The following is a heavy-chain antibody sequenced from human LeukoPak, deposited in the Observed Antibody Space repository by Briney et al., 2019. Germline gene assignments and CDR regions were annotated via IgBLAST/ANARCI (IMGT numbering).Heavy chain of an antibody. CDR2: IYYSGST. J-gene: IGHJ5*02. D-gene: IGHD2-21*02. CDR1: GGSNSSGGYS. Sequence: SETLSLTCAVSGGSNSSGGYSWSWIRQPPGKGLEWIGYIYYSGSTYYNPSLKSRVIISVDTSKNQFSLNLRSVTAADTAVYYCARGRGDYNWFDPWGQGTLVTVSS. CDR3: ARGRGDYNWFDP. V-gene: IGHV4-30-4*07.